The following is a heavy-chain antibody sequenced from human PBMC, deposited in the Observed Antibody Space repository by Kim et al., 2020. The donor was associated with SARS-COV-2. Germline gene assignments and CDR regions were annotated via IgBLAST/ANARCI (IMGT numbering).Heavy chain of an antibody. V-gene: IGHV1-18*04. D-gene: IGHD3-22*01. Sequence: ASVKVSCKASGYTFTSYGISWVRQAPGQGLEWMGWISAYNGNTNYAQKLQGRVTMTTDTSTSTAYMELRSLRSDDTAVYYCARERYYDNSGHADYYGMDVWGQGTTVTVSS. CDR2: ISAYNGNT. CDR1: GYTFTSYG. CDR3: ARERYYDNSGHADYYGMDV. J-gene: IGHJ6*02.